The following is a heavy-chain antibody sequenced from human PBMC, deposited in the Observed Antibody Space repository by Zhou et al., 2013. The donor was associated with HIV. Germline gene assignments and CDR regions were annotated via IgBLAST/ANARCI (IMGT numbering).Heavy chain of an antibody. CDR2: INPSGGST. CDR1: GYTFTSYN. CDR3: ARGRGYCGGNSCHGDYFYGLDV. J-gene: IGHJ6*02. V-gene: IGHV1-46*01. Sequence: QVQLVQSGAEVKKPGASVKVSCKASGYTFTSYNMHWVRQAPGQGLEWMGIINPSGGSTSYAQKFQGRVTMTRDKSTSTVNLEVSSLTSDDTAVYFXARGRGYCGGNSCHGDYFYGLDVWGQGTTVTVSS. D-gene: IGHD2-21*01.